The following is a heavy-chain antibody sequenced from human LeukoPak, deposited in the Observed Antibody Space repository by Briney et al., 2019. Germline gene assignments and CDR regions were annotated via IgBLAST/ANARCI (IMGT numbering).Heavy chain of an antibody. J-gene: IGHJ4*02. CDR2: ISGSGGST. Sequence: PGGSLRLSCAASGFTFSSYVMSWVRQAPGKGLELVSAISGSGGSTYYADSVKGRFTISRDNSKNTLYLQMNSLRAEDTAVYYCAKFAGSLIGSGSNYSDYWGQGTLVTVSS. CDR1: GFTFSSYV. D-gene: IGHD3-10*01. V-gene: IGHV3-23*01. CDR3: AKFAGSLIGSGSNYSDY.